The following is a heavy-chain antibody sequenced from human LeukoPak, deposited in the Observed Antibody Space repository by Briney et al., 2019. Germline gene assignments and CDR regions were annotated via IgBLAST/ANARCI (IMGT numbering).Heavy chain of an antibody. V-gene: IGHV3-11*01. CDR3: AGSVDTAMVIDY. D-gene: IGHD5-18*01. CDR1: GFTFSDYY. J-gene: IGHJ4*02. Sequence: GGSLRLSCAASGFTFSDYYMSWIRQAPGKGLEWVSYISSSGSTIYYADSAKGRFTISRDNAKNSLYLQMNSLRAEDTAVYYCAGSVDTAMVIDYWGQGTLVTVSS. CDR2: ISSSGSTI.